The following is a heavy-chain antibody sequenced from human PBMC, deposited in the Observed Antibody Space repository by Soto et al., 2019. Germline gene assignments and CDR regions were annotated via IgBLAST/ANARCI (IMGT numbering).Heavy chain of an antibody. CDR1: GGSISSGGYS. CDR2: IYHSGST. V-gene: IGHV4-30-2*01. Sequence: TLSPTCAVSGGSISSGGYSWSWIRQPPGKGLEWVWYIYHSGSTYYNPSLKSRVTISVDRSKNQFSLKLSSVTAADTAVYYCARGEQSPDYYDSSGYYFVYFDYWGQGTLVTVSS. D-gene: IGHD3-22*01. CDR3: ARGEQSPDYYDSSGYYFVYFDY. J-gene: IGHJ4*02.